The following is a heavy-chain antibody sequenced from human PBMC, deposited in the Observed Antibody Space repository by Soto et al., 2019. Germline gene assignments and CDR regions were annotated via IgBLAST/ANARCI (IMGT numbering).Heavy chain of an antibody. J-gene: IGHJ6*02. D-gene: IGHD4-17*01. Sequence: GGSLRLSCAASGFTFSNYGMHWVRQAPGKGLEWVAVISYDGSLRFYTDSVKGRFTISRDNSKNKLYLQMDSLRVEDKAVYYCAREMGYGDYLMYYYYGMDVWGQGTTVTVSS. CDR2: ISYDGSLR. V-gene: IGHV3-30*03. CDR3: AREMGYGDYLMYYYYGMDV. CDR1: GFTFSNYG.